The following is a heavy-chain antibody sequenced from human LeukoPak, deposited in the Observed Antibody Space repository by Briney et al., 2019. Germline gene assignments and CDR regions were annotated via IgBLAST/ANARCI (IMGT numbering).Heavy chain of an antibody. CDR2: INEDATTI. CDR1: SGFA. J-gene: IGHJ4*02. CDR3: VRDLIFVWTPGDDFDF. D-gene: IGHD3-3*01. Sequence: GGSLRLSCAAFSGFAMSWVRQAPGKGLEWVARINEDATTITYADSVKGRFIISRDNSKKSLYLQMNNVRAEDTAVYYCVRDLIFVWTPGDDFDFWGQGTLVIVSS. V-gene: IGHV3-74*01.